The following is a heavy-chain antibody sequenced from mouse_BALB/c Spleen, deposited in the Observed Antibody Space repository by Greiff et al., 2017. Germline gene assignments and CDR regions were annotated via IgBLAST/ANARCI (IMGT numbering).Heavy chain of an antibody. CDR1: GFNIKDTY. Sequence: EVQLQQSGAELVKPGASVKLSCTASGFNIKDTYMHWVKQRPEQGLEWIGRIDPANGNTKYDPKFQGKATITADTSSNTAYLQLSSLTSEDTAVYYCAGNSWFAYWGQGTLVTVSA. CDR2: IDPANGNT. V-gene: IGHV14-3*02. CDR3: AGNSWFAY. J-gene: IGHJ3*01. D-gene: IGHD2-1*01.